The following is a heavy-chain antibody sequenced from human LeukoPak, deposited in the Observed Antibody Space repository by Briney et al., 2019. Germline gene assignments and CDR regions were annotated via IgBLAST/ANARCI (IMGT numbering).Heavy chain of an antibody. V-gene: IGHV3-30*02. CDR3: AKEVMAIAAAGLDY. CDR2: IWYGGSNK. J-gene: IGHJ4*02. Sequence: GGSLRLSCAASGFTFSSYGMHWVRQAPGKGLEWVAVIWYGGSNKYYADSVKGRFTISRDNSKNTLYLQMNSLRAEDTAVYYCAKEVMAIAAAGLDYWGQGTLVTVSS. CDR1: GFTFSSYG. D-gene: IGHD6-13*01.